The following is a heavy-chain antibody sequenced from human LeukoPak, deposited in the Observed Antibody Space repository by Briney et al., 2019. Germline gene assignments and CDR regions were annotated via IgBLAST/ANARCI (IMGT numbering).Heavy chain of an antibody. CDR2: ISTYNGNT. CDR1: GYTFTSYG. V-gene: IGHV1-18*01. J-gene: IGHJ4*02. CDR3: AGRCGGDCYAFDN. D-gene: IGHD2-21*02. Sequence: GASVKVSCKASGYTFTSYGISWVRQAPGQGLEWMGWISTYNGNTNYAQKLQGRVTMTTNTSTSTAYMEVRSLRSDDTAVYYCAGRCGGDCYAFDNWGQGTLVTVSS.